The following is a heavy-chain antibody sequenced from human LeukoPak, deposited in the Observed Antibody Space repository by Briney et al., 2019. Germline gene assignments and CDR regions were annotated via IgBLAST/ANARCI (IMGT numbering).Heavy chain of an antibody. Sequence: ASVKVSCKASGYTFTGYYMHWVRQATGQGLEWMGWMNPNSGNTGYAQKFQGRVTMTRNTSISTAYMELSSLRSEDTAVYYCARRVARTQRGFDPWGQGTLVTVSS. CDR1: GYTFTGYY. V-gene: IGHV1-8*02. CDR2: MNPNSGNT. J-gene: IGHJ5*02. D-gene: IGHD2-15*01. CDR3: ARRVARTQRGFDP.